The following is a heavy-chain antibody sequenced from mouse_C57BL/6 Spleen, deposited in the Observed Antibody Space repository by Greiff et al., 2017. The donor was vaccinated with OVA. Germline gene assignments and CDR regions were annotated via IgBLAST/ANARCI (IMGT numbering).Heavy chain of an antibody. CDR1: GYAFSSYW. CDR2: IYPGDGDT. D-gene: IGHD2-5*01. Sequence: QVQLQQSGAELVKPGASVKISCKASGYAFSSYWMNWVKQRPGKGLEWIGQIYPGDGDTNYNGKFKGKATLTADKSSSPAYMQLSSLTSEDSAVYFGARRGAYYSNYGYFDVWGTGTTVTVSS. CDR3: ARRGAYYSNYGYFDV. V-gene: IGHV1-80*01. J-gene: IGHJ1*03.